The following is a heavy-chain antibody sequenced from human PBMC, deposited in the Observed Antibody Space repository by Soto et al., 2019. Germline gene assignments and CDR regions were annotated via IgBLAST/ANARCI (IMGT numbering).Heavy chain of an antibody. V-gene: IGHV4-59*08. Sequence: PSETLSLTCSVSSDSMSGHYWNWLRQPPGKGLEWIGYINNVGGTKYNPSLESRVTISLDRAKKQFSLRLSSVTAADTAVYYCARRKPAAISGVFDIWGQGTMVTVSS. D-gene: IGHD2-2*01. CDR1: SDSMSGHY. J-gene: IGHJ3*02. CDR3: ARRKPAAISGVFDI. CDR2: INNVGGT.